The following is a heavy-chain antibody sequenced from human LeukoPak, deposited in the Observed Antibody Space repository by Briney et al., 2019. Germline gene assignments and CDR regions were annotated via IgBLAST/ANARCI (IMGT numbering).Heavy chain of an antibody. J-gene: IGHJ5*02. CDR1: GGSFSGYY. Sequence: SETLSLTCAVYGGSFSGYYWSWIRQPPGKGLEWIGEINHSGSTNYNPSLKSRVTISVDTSKNQFSLKLSSVTAADTAVYYCARGRRGCSSTSCYWNWFDPWGQGTLVTVSS. D-gene: IGHD2-2*01. V-gene: IGHV4-34*01. CDR3: ARGRRGCSSTSCYWNWFDP. CDR2: INHSGST.